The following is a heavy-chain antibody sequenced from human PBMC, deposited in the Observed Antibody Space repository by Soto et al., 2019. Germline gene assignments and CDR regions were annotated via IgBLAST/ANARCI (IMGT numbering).Heavy chain of an antibody. CDR2: ISGSGGST. D-gene: IGHD4-17*01. Sequence: GGSLRLSCAASGFTFSSYAMSWVRQAPGKGLEWVSAISGSGGSTYYADSVKGRFTISRDNSKNTLYLQMNSLRAEDTAVYYCAKDRGRRTTVTTPWGCDAFDIWGQGTMATVSS. V-gene: IGHV3-23*01. CDR3: AKDRGRRTTVTTPWGCDAFDI. CDR1: GFTFSSYA. J-gene: IGHJ3*02.